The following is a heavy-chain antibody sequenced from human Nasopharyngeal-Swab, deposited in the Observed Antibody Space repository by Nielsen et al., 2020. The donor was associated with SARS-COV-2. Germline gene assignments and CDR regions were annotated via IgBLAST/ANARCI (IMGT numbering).Heavy chain of an antibody. CDR3: ARRTFSSTSLIDC. CDR2: IKQDGSEK. CDR1: GFTFSAYW. J-gene: IGHJ4*02. Sequence: GESLKISCAASGFTFSAYWMSWVRQAPGKGLEWVASIKQDGSEKYYEDSVKGRFTISRDNAKNSLYLQMNSLRVEDTAVYYCARRTFSSTSLIDCWGQGTLVTVSS. D-gene: IGHD2-2*01. V-gene: IGHV3-7*01.